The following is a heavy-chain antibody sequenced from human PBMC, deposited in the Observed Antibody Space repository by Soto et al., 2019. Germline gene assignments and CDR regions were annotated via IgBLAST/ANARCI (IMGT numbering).Heavy chain of an antibody. D-gene: IGHD6-13*01. J-gene: IGHJ3*02. CDR3: AKWSSSWSTTNDAFDI. Sequence: GGSLRLSCAASGFTFSSYAMSWVRQAPGKGLEWVSAISGSGGSTYYADSVKGRFTISRDNSKNTLYLQMNSLRAEDTAVYYCAKWSSSWSTTNDAFDIWGQGTMVTVSS. CDR2: ISGSGGST. V-gene: IGHV3-23*01. CDR1: GFTFSSYA.